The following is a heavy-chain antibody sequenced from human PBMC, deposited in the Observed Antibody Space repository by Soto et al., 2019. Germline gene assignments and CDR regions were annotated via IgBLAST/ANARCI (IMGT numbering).Heavy chain of an antibody. V-gene: IGHV4-59*01. D-gene: IGHD1-26*01. CDR2: IYYSGST. CDR3: ARAIIVGATIWFDP. Sequence: SETLSLTCTVSGGSISSYYWSWIRQPPGKGLEWIGYIYYSGSTNYNPSLKSRVTISVDTSKNQFSPKLSSVTAADTAVYYCARAIIVGATIWFDPWGQGTLVTVSS. CDR1: GGSISSYY. J-gene: IGHJ5*02.